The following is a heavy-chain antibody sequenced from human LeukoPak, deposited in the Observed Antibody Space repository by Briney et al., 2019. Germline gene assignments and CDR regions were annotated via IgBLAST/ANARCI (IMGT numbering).Heavy chain of an antibody. J-gene: IGHJ4*02. V-gene: IGHV4-59*01. Sequence: SETLSLTCTVSGGSISSYYWSWIRQPPGKGLGWIGYIYYSGSTNYNPSLKSRVTISVDTSKNQFSLKLSSVTAADTAVYYCARDGYSSGWYYFDYWGQGTLVTVSS. D-gene: IGHD6-19*01. CDR1: GGSISSYY. CDR2: IYYSGST. CDR3: ARDGYSSGWYYFDY.